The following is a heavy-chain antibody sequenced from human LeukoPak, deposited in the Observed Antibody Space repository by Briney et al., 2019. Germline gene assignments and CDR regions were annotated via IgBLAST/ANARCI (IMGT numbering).Heavy chain of an antibody. J-gene: IGHJ1*01. CDR2: IYYSGST. D-gene: IGHD3-22*01. CDR3: ARGNSYYDSSGYFPWESFQH. V-gene: IGHV4-39*07. Sequence: SETLSLTCTVSGGSISSSSYYWGWIRQPPGKGLEWIGSIYYSGSTYYNPSLKSRVTISVDTSKNQFSLKLSYVTAADTALYYCARGNSYYDSSGYFPWESFQHWGQGTLVTVSS. CDR1: GGSISSSSYY.